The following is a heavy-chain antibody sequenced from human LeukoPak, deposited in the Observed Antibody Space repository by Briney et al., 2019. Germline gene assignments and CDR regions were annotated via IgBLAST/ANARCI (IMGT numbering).Heavy chain of an antibody. Sequence: GGSLRLSCAASGFTFSSYGMHWVRQAPGKGLEWVAVISYDGSNKYYADSVKGRFTISRQNSKNTLYLQMNSLRAEDTAVYYCAKDQRDYTLYDAFDIWGQGTMVTVSS. CDR2: ISYDGSNK. D-gene: IGHD3-3*01. J-gene: IGHJ3*02. V-gene: IGHV3-30*18. CDR1: GFTFSSYG. CDR3: AKDQRDYTLYDAFDI.